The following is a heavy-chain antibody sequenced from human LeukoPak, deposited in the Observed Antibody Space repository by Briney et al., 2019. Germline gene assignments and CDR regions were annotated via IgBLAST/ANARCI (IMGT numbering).Heavy chain of an antibody. Sequence: ASVKVSCKASGYTFTSYGISWGRQAPGQGLEWMGWISAYNGNTNYAQKLQGRVTMTTDTSTSTAYMELRSLRSDDTAVYYCAREAAAAGENYFDYWGQGTLVTVSS. CDR1: GYTFTSYG. D-gene: IGHD6-13*01. CDR3: AREAAAAGENYFDY. V-gene: IGHV1-18*01. J-gene: IGHJ4*02. CDR2: ISAYNGNT.